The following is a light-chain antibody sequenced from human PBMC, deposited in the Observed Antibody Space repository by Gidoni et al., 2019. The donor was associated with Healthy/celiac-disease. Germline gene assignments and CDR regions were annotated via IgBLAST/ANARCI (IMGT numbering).Light chain of an antibody. J-gene: IGKJ2*01. CDR3: QQLNSYPPYT. CDR2: AAS. CDR1: QGISSY. V-gene: IGKV1-9*01. Sequence: DLQLTQSPSFLSASVGDRVTITCRSSQGISSYLACYQQKPGKAPKLLIYAASTLQSGVPSRFSGSGSGTEFTLTISSLQPEDFATYYCQQLNSYPPYTFXQXTKLEIK.